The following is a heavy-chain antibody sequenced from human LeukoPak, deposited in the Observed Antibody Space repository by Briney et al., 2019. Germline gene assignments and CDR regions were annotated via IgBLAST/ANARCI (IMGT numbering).Heavy chain of an antibody. CDR1: GYTFTGYY. D-gene: IGHD3-22*01. CDR2: INPNSGGT. CDR3: ARDQATVIVADPWAFDI. Sequence: EASVKVSCKASGYTFTGYYMHWVRRAPGQGLEWMGWINPNSGGTNYAQKFQGRVTMTRDTSISTAYMELSRLRSDDTAVYYCARDQATVIVADPWAFDIWGQGTMVTVSS. V-gene: IGHV1-2*02. J-gene: IGHJ3*02.